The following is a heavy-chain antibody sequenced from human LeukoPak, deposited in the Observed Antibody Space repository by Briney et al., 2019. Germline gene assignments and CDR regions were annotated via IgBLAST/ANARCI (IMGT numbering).Heavy chain of an antibody. J-gene: IGHJ6*03. Sequence: ASVNVSCKASGYTFTSYGISWVRQAPGQGLEWMGWISAYNGNTNYAQKFQGRVTITADESTSTAYMELSSLRSEDTAVYYCARVGSDGGAPCGGDCSTDALYYYYCMDVWGKGTTVTVSS. CDR3: ARVGSDGGAPCGGDCSTDALYYYYCMDV. CDR2: ISAYNGNT. D-gene: IGHD2-21*01. CDR1: GYTFTSYG. V-gene: IGHV1-18*01.